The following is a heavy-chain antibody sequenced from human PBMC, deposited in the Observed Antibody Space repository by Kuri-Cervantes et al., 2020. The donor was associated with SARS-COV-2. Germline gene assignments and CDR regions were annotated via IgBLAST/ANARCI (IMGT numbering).Heavy chain of an antibody. CDR2: INPNSGDT. D-gene: IGHD1-14*01. CDR1: GYTFTGYY. Sequence: ASVKVSCKASGYTFTGYYMHWVRQAPGQGLEWMGLINPNSGDTNYAQNFQGWVTMTRDTSISTAYMELSRLRSDDTAVYYCATSGTSTDHYFDYWGQGTLVTVSS. V-gene: IGHV1-2*04. CDR3: ATSGTSTDHYFDY. J-gene: IGHJ4*02.